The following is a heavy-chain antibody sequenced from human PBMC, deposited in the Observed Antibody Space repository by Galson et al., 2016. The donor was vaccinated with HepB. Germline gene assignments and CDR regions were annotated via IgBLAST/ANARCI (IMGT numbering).Heavy chain of an antibody. CDR1: GFTFSSYW. Sequence: SLRLSCAASGFTFSSYWMHWVRQAPGKGLVWVSRINSDGSRTSYADSVKGRFSISRGNAKNTLYLQMHSLRAEDTAVYFCATTLPIHCSGGSCYGNNWFDPWGQGTLVTVSS. D-gene: IGHD2-15*01. J-gene: IGHJ5*02. CDR2: INSDGSRT. CDR3: ATTLPIHCSGGSCYGNNWFDP. V-gene: IGHV3-74*01.